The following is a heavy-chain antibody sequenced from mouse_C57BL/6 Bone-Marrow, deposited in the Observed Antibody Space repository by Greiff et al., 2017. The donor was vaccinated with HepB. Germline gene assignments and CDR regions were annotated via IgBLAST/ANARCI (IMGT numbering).Heavy chain of an antibody. V-gene: IGHV5-4*01. CDR2: ISDGGSYT. D-gene: IGHD1-1*01. Sequence: EVHLVESGGGLVKPGASLKLSCAASGFTFSSYAMSWVRQTPEKRLEWVATISDGGSYTYYPDNVKGRFTISRDNAKNNLYLQLSKLKSEDTAMYYCAREPIYYYGSSYAMDYWGRGNAVTVSS. CDR1: GFTFSSYA. J-gene: IGHJ4*01. CDR3: AREPIYYYGSSYAMDY.